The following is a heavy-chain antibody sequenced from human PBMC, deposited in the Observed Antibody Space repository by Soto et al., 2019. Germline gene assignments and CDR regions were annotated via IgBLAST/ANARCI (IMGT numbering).Heavy chain of an antibody. J-gene: IGHJ6*02. V-gene: IGHV4-4*07. Sequence: SETLSLTCTVSGGSISSYYWSWIRQPAGKGLEWIGRIYTSGSTNYNPSLKSRVTMSVDTSKNQFSLKLSSVTAADTAVYYCARDWFRGYSGYERYYYYGMDVWGQGTTVTVSS. CDR2: IYTSGST. D-gene: IGHD5-12*01. CDR1: GGSISSYY. CDR3: ARDWFRGYSGYERYYYYGMDV.